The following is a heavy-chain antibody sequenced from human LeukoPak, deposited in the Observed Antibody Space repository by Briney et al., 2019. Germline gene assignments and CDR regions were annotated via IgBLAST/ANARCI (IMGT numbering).Heavy chain of an antibody. Sequence: PSETLSLTCAVYGGSFSSYYWGWIRQPPGKGLEWIGSIYYSGSTYYNPSLKSRVTISVDTSKNQFSLKLSSVTAADTAVYYCARRNVVVVALFDYWGQGTLVTVSS. J-gene: IGHJ4*02. CDR1: GGSFSSYY. D-gene: IGHD2-15*01. CDR2: IYYSGST. V-gene: IGHV4-39*01. CDR3: ARRNVVVVALFDY.